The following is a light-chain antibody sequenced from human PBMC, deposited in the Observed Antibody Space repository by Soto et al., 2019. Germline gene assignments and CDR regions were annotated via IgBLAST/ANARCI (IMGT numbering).Light chain of an antibody. CDR1: SSDVGGYNY. J-gene: IGLJ1*01. Sequence: QSVLTQPASVSGSPGQSITISCTGTSSDVGGYNYVSWYQQHPGKAPKLIIYEVSNRPTGVSNRFSGSKSGHTASLTISGLQSEDEADYFCTSYTSSSTLDVFGIGTRSPS. CDR2: EVS. CDR3: TSYTSSSTLDV. V-gene: IGLV2-14*01.